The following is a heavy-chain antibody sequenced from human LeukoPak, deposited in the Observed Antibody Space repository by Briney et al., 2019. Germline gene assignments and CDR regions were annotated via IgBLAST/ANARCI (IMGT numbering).Heavy chain of an antibody. CDR2: INHSGST. D-gene: IGHD6-6*01. Sequence: ASETLSLTCAVYGGSFSGYYWSWIRQPPGKGLEWIGEINHSGSTNYNPSLKSRVTISVDTSKNQFSLKLSSVTAADTAVYYCASNIAARPYWGQGTLVTVSS. CDR1: GGSFSGYY. CDR3: ASNIAARPY. J-gene: IGHJ4*02. V-gene: IGHV4-34*01.